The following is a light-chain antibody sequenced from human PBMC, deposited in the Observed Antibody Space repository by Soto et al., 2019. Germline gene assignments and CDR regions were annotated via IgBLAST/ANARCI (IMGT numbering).Light chain of an antibody. CDR1: SSDVGLYDY. J-gene: IGLJ1*01. Sequence: QSVLTQPASVSGSPGQSITISCTGTSSDVGLYDYVSWYQQHPGKAPQLMIYEVSNRPSGVSNRFSGSKSGNTASLTISGLQAEDEADYHCSSYTSSSSYVFGTGTKLTVL. CDR2: EVS. V-gene: IGLV2-14*01. CDR3: SSYTSSSSYV.